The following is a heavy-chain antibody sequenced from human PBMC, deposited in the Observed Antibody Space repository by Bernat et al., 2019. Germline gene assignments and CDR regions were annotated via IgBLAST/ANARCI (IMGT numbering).Heavy chain of an antibody. CDR2: FDPEDGET. V-gene: IGHV1-24*01. CDR1: GYTLTELS. D-gene: IGHD1-14*01. CDR3: ATGYLDRSLFDY. J-gene: IGHJ4*02. Sequence: QVQLVQSGAEVKKPGASVKVSCKVSGYTLTELSMHWLRQAPGKGLEWMGGFDPEDGETIYAQKFQGRVTMTEDTSTDAAYMELSSLRSEDTAVYYCATGYLDRSLFDYWGQGTLVTVSS.